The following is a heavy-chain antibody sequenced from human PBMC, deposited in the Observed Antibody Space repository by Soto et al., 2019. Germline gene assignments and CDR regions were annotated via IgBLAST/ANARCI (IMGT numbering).Heavy chain of an antibody. CDR2: ISGSGGST. J-gene: IGHJ4*02. Sequence: GGSLRLSCAASGFTLSSYAMSWVRQAPGKGLEWVSAISGSGGSTYYADPVKGRFTISRDNSKNTLYLQMNSLRAEDTAVYYCAKEWYYGSGSYDCWGQGTLVTVSS. CDR3: AKEWYYGSGSYDC. CDR1: GFTLSSYA. D-gene: IGHD3-10*01. V-gene: IGHV3-23*01.